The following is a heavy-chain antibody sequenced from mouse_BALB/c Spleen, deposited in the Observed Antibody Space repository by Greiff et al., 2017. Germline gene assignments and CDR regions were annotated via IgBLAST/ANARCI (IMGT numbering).Heavy chain of an antibody. J-gene: IGHJ1*01. Sequence: EVKLVESGGGLVQPGGSRKLSCAASGFTFSDYGMAWVRQAPGKGPEWVAFISNLAYSIYYADTVTGRFTISRENAKNTLYLEMSSLRSEDTAMYYCARTLYDGYGYFDVWGAGTTVTVSS. CDR3: ARTLYDGYGYFDV. V-gene: IGHV5-15*02. D-gene: IGHD2-3*01. CDR1: GFTFSDYG. CDR2: ISNLAYSI.